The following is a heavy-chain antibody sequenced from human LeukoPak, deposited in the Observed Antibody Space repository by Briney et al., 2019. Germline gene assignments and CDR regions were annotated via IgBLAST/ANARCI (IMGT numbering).Heavy chain of an antibody. J-gene: IGHJ4*02. Sequence: PGGSLRLSCAASGFTFSSYGMHWVRQAPGKGLEWVAFIRYDGSNKYYADSVKGRFTISRDNSKNTLYLQMNSLRAEDTAVYYCAKDWDYYGSGSFNWGQGTLVTVSS. D-gene: IGHD3-10*01. CDR2: IRYDGSNK. V-gene: IGHV3-30*02. CDR3: AKDWDYYGSGSFN. CDR1: GFTFSSYG.